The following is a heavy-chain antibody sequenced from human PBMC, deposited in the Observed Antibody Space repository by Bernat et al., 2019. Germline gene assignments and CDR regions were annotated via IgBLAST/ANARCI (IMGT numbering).Heavy chain of an antibody. D-gene: IGHD4-23*01. J-gene: IGHJ2*01. V-gene: IGHV4-59*01. CDR1: GGSISSYY. CDR2: IYYSGST. Sequence: QVQLQESGPGLVKPSETLSLTCTVSGGSISSYYWSWIRQPPGKGLEWIGYIYYSGSTNYNPSLKSRVTISVDTSKSPFSLKLTSVSAADTAVYYCASVFGGNSAYWYFDLWGRGTLVTVSS. CDR3: ASVFGGNSAYWYFDL.